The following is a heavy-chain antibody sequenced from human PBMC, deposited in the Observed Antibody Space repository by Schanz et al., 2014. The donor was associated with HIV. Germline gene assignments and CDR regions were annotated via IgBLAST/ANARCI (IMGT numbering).Heavy chain of an antibody. Sequence: QVQLQQWGAGLLKPSETLSLTCAVYAGSFSGYHWSWIRQPPGKGLEWIGGINHSGTTNYNPSVNSRVTISLDPSKRQFSLRLTSVTAADTAIYYCARDNDPYYFDTSGHYDRLFDYWGQGTPVTVSS. CDR3: ARDNDPYYFDTSGHYDRLFDY. CDR1: AGSFSGYH. J-gene: IGHJ4*02. V-gene: IGHV4-34*01. CDR2: INHSGTT. D-gene: IGHD3-22*01.